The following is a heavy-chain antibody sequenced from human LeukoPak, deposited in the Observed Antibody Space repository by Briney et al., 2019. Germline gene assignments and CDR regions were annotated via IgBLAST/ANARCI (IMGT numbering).Heavy chain of an antibody. CDR2: IQNKPYSYTP. Sequence: QSGGSLRLSCAASGFTFSDHYMDWVRQAPGKGLEWVGRIQNKPYSYTPEYAASVKGRFTISRDDSKNSLYLQMNSLKTEDTAVYYCVPPVNLAEYWGQGTLVTVSS. V-gene: IGHV3-72*01. D-gene: IGHD3-16*01. CDR1: GFTFSDHY. CDR3: VPPVNLAEY. J-gene: IGHJ4*02.